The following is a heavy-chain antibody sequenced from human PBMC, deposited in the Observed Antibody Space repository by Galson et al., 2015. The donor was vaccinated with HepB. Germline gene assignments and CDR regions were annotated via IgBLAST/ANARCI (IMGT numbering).Heavy chain of an antibody. V-gene: IGHV1-18*04. Sequence: SVKVSCKASGYTFTSYGISWVRQAPGQGLEWMGWISAYNGNTNYAQKLQGRVTMTTDTSTSTAYMELRSLRSDDTAVYYCARDLPNYDSIDAFDIWGQGTIVTVSS. CDR1: GYTFTSYG. J-gene: IGHJ3*02. CDR2: ISAYNGNT. CDR3: ARDLPNYDSIDAFDI. D-gene: IGHD3-22*01.